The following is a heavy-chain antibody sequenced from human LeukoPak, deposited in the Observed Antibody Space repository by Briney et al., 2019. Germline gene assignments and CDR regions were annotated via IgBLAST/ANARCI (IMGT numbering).Heavy chain of an antibody. CDR3: ARRGGKNYGDYLLYYYYMDV. V-gene: IGHV1-18*01. CDR2: ISAYNGDT. D-gene: IGHD4-17*01. J-gene: IGHJ6*03. Sequence: ASVEVSCKASGYTFSSYGISWVRQAPGQGLEWMGWISAYNGDTHYAQKFQGRVTMTTDTSTSTAYMELRSLRSDDTAMYYCARRGGKNYGDYLLYYYYMDVWGKGTTVTVSS. CDR1: GYTFSSYG.